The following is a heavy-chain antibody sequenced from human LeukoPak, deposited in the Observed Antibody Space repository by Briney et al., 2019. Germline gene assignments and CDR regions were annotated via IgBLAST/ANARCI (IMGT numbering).Heavy chain of an antibody. CDR1: GGSFSGYY. CDR3: ASGSSFVPTYYFDY. J-gene: IGHJ4*02. CDR2: INHSGST. D-gene: IGHD2-2*01. V-gene: IGHV4-34*01. Sequence: SETLSLTCAVYGGSFSGYYWSWIRQPPGKGLEWIGEINHSGSTDYNPSLKSRVTISVDTSKNQFSLKLSSMTAADTAVYYCASGSSFVPTYYFDYWGQGTLVTVSS.